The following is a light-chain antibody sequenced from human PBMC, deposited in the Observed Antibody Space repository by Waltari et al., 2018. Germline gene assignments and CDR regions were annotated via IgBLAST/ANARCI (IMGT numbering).Light chain of an antibody. CDR1: SNDLGGYNS. V-gene: IGLV2-14*01. Sequence: QSALTQPASVSGSPGLSVTIFCAGTSNDLGGYNSVSWYQEHPGQAPRVIIYDVSDRPSGVSDRFSGSKSGNTASLTISGLQAEDEADYYCSSQSSNDVVLFGGGTKLTVL. CDR3: SSQSSNDVVL. J-gene: IGLJ2*01. CDR2: DVS.